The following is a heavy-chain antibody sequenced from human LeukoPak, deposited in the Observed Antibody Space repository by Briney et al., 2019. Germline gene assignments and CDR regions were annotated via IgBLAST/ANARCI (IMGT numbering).Heavy chain of an antibody. CDR2: ISYDGSNK. J-gene: IGHJ4*02. Sequence: SGGSLRLSCAASGFTFSSYGMHWVRQAPGKGLEWVAVISYDGSNKYYADSVKGRFTISRDNSKNTLYLQMNSLRAEGTAVYYCAKGLSTIFGIYWGQGTLVTVSS. CDR1: GFTFSSYG. CDR3: AKGLSTIFGIY. D-gene: IGHD3-3*01. V-gene: IGHV3-30*18.